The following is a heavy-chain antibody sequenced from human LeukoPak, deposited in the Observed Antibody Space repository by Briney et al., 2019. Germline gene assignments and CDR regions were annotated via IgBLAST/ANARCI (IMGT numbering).Heavy chain of an antibody. CDR1: GGSISSYY. D-gene: IGHD2-2*01. V-gene: IGHV4-59*08. J-gene: IGHJ4*02. CDR3: ARGTGYCSSTSCYQL. Sequence: SETLSLTCTVSGGSISSYYWSWIRQPPGKGLEWIGYIYYSGSTNYNPSLKSRVTISVDTSKNQFSLKLSSVTAADTAVYYCARGTGYCSSTSCYQLWGQGTLVTVSS. CDR2: IYYSGST.